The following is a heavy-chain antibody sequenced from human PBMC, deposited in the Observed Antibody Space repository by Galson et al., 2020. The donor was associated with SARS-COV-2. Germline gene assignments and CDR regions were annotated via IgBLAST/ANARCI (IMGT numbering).Heavy chain of an antibody. D-gene: IGHD1-26*01. V-gene: IGHV3-11*01. CDR3: AVSGSYPYYYYMDV. J-gene: IGHJ6*03. Sequence: SLKISCAASGFTFSDYYMSWIRQAPGKGLEWVSYISSSGSTIYYADSVKGRFTISRDNAKNSLYLQMNSLRAEDTAVYYCAVSGSYPYYYYMDVWGKGTTVTVSS. CDR2: ISSSGSTI. CDR1: GFTFSDYY.